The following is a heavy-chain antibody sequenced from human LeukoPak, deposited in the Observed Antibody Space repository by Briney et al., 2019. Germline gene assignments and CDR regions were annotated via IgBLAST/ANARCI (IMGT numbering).Heavy chain of an antibody. J-gene: IGHJ6*02. CDR1: GFTFSSYS. CDR2: ISSSSSTI. CDR3: ARRFRIAAASQGMDV. V-gene: IGHV3-48*04. D-gene: IGHD6-13*01. Sequence: GGSLRLSCAASGFTFSSYSMNWVRQAPGKGLEWVSYISSSSSTIYYADSVKGRFTISRDNAKNSLYLQMNSLRAEDTAVYYCARRFRIAAASQGMDVWGQGTTVTVSS.